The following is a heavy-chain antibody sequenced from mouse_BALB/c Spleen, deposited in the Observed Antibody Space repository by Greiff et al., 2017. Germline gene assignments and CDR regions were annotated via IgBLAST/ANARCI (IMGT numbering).Heavy chain of an antibody. V-gene: IGHV2-9*02. CDR2: IWAGGST. Sequence: VMLVESGPGLVAPSQSLSITCTVSGFSLTSYGVHWVRQPPGKGLEWLGVIWAGGSTNYNSALMSRLSISKDNSKSQVFLKMNSLQTDDTAMYYCARDEGLRSLYAMDYWGEGTSVTVSS. CDR3: ARDEGLRSLYAMDY. CDR1: GFSLTSYG. J-gene: IGHJ4*01.